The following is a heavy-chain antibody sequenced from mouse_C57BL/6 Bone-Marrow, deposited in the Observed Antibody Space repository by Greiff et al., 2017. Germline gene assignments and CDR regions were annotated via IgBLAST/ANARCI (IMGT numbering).Heavy chain of an antibody. CDR2: IYPRSGNT. CDR1: GFTFTSYG. CDR3: TRKHPSMDY. Sequence: VQLQQSGAELARPGASVKLSCKASGFTFTSYGISWVKQRAGQGLEWIGEIYPRSGNTYDNKKFQGKATLTADKSSSTAYLELRSLTSEDSAVYFCTRKHPSMDYWGQGTSVTVSS. J-gene: IGHJ4*01. V-gene: IGHV1-81*01.